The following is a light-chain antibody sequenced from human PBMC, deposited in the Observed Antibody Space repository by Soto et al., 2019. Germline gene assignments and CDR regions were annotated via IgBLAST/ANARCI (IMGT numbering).Light chain of an antibody. J-gene: IGKJ2*01. CDR2: VAS. Sequence: DIVLTQSPGTLYLSPVERATLSCRASQSVSCSSLAWYQQKPGQAPRLLIYVASSRATGIPDRFSGSGSGTDLTLTISRLEPEEFAEYYFQQYGSSPYTFGHGTKLEI. CDR1: QSVSCSS. V-gene: IGKV3-20*01. CDR3: QQYGSSPYT.